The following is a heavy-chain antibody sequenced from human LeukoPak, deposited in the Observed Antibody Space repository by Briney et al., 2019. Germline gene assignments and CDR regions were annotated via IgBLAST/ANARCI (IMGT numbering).Heavy chain of an antibody. CDR2: INPNSGGT. D-gene: IGHD3-22*01. Sequence: ASVTVSFKASGYTFTGYYIHWVRQAPGQGLEWMGWINPNSGGTNYAQKFQGRVTMTRDTSISTAYMELSRLRSDDTAVYYCARDPPYYYDSSGYYGEYFQHWGQGTLVTVSS. J-gene: IGHJ1*01. CDR1: GYTFTGYY. V-gene: IGHV1-2*02. CDR3: ARDPPYYYDSSGYYGEYFQH.